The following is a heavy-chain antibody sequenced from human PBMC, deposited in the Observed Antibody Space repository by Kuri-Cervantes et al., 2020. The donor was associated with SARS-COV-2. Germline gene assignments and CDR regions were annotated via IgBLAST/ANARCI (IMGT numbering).Heavy chain of an antibody. V-gene: IGHV3-21*06. CDR2: IGPSNTYI. Sequence: GGSLRLSCAASGFSFNTYGMHWVRQAPGKGLEWVSGIGPSNTYIYYADSVKGRFIISRDNAKNSLYLQMNSLRVEDTALYYCARAYGDYVFREGLDSWGQGTLVTDSS. J-gene: IGHJ4*02. D-gene: IGHD4-17*01. CDR1: GFSFNTYG. CDR3: ARAYGDYVFREGLDS.